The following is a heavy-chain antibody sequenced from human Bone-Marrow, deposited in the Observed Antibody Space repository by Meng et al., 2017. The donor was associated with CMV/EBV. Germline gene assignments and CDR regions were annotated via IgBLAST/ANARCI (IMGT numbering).Heavy chain of an antibody. D-gene: IGHD6-13*01. V-gene: IGHV3-23*03. CDR1: GFTFSDYY. Sequence: GGSLRLSCAASGFTFSDYYMSWVRQAPGKGLEWVSVIYSGGSRTYYADSVKGRFTISRDKSKNTQYLQMNSLRAEDTAVYYCAKDPGIAAAGAHDAFDIWGQGTMVTFSS. CDR3: AKDPGIAAAGAHDAFDI. CDR2: IYSGGSRT. J-gene: IGHJ3*02.